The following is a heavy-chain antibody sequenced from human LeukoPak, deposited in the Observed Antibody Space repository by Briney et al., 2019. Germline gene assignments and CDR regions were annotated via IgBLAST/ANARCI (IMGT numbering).Heavy chain of an antibody. CDR3: LRENHDSGWSFDY. CDR2: INQGGSEK. J-gene: IGHJ4*02. Sequence: GGSLRLSCSAPGFTFSSYGMNWVRQAPGKGLEWVANINQGGSEKYYVDSVKGRFTISRDNAKNSLYLEMNSLRAEDTAVYYCLRENHDSGWSFDYWGQGTLVTVSS. CDR1: GFTFSSYG. V-gene: IGHV3-7*01. D-gene: IGHD3-22*01.